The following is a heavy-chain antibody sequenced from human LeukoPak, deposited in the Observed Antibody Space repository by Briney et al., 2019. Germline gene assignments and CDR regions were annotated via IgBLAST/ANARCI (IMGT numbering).Heavy chain of an antibody. CDR3: LRENHDSGWSFDY. CDR2: INQGGSEK. J-gene: IGHJ4*02. Sequence: GGSLRLSCSAPGFTFSSYGMNWVRQAPGKGLEWVANINQGGSEKYYVDSVKGRFTISRDNAKNSLYLEMNSLRAEDTAVYYCLRENHDSGWSFDYWGQGTLVTVSS. CDR1: GFTFSSYG. V-gene: IGHV3-7*01. D-gene: IGHD3-22*01.